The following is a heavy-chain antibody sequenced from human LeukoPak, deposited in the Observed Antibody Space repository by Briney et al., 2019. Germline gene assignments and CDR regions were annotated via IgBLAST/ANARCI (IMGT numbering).Heavy chain of an antibody. V-gene: IGHV3-21*01. CDR3: ARESGGNFGEAFDI. CDR1: GFAFSSDS. CDR2: IGSSSSSI. Sequence: GGSLRLSCAPSGFAFSSDSMNWVRQAPGKGLEWVSSIGSSSSSIYYADSVKGRFTISRDNAKNSLYPQMNSLRAEDTAVYYCARESGGNFGEAFDIWGQGTMVTVSS. D-gene: IGHD4-23*01. J-gene: IGHJ3*02.